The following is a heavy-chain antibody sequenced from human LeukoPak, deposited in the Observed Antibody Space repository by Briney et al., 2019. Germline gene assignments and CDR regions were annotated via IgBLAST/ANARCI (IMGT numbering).Heavy chain of an antibody. V-gene: IGHV1-46*01. D-gene: IGHD3-22*01. CDR1: GYTFTSYY. CDR2: INPSGGST. Sequence: ASVKVSCKASGYTFTSYYMHWVRQAPGQGLEWMGIINPSGGSTGYAQKFQGRVTMTRDTSTSTVYMELSSLRSEDTAVYYCARSRLLHYYDSSGPGGAFDIWGQGTMVTVSS. CDR3: ARSRLLHYYDSSGPGGAFDI. J-gene: IGHJ3*02.